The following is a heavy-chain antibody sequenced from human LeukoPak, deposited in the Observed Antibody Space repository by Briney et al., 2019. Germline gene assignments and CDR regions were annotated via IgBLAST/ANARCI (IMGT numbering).Heavy chain of an antibody. CDR2: ISDNGDYT. CDR1: GGSFSGFY. V-gene: IGHV3-23*01. Sequence: ETLSLTCAVSGGSFSGFYWSWIRQSPGKGLEWVSIISDNGDYTYYADSVKGRFTISRDNSKNTVYLQMNSLRAEDTAIYYCAKSRGINDSSGWRTFDYWGQGTLVTASS. CDR3: AKSRGINDSSGWRTFDY. D-gene: IGHD6-19*01. J-gene: IGHJ4*02.